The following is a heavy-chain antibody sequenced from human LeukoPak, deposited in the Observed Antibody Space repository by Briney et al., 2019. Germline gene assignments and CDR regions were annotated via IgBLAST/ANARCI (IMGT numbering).Heavy chain of an antibody. Sequence: PSQTLSLTCTVSGGSISSSNWWSWVRQAPGKGLEWIGEIYHSGTTNYNPSLKSRVTISFDTSKNQFSLNLRSVTAADTAVYYCANKVYCSTTSCYHAGYWGQGTLVTVSS. J-gene: IGHJ4*02. CDR2: IYHSGTT. CDR1: GGSISSSNW. D-gene: IGHD2-2*01. CDR3: ANKVYCSTTSCYHAGY. V-gene: IGHV4-4*02.